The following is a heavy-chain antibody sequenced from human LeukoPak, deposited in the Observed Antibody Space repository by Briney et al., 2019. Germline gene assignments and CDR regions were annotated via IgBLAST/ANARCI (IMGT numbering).Heavy chain of an antibody. Sequence: PSETLSLTCTVSGSSISSGYYWGWIREPPGKGLEWIGSIYHSGSTYYNPSLKSRVTISVDTSKNQFSLKLSSVTAADTAVYYCAREFLQGGWFGDYWGQGTLVTVSS. CDR3: AREFLQGGWFGDY. J-gene: IGHJ4*02. CDR2: IYHSGST. CDR1: GSSISSGYY. V-gene: IGHV4-38-2*02. D-gene: IGHD3-10*01.